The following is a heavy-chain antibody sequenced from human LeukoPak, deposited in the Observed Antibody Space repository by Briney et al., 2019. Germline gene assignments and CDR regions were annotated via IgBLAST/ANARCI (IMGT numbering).Heavy chain of an antibody. Sequence: ASVKVSCKASGYTFTSYGISWVRQAPGQGLEWMGWISAYNGNTNYAQKLQGRVTMTTDTSTSTAYMELRSLRSDDTAVYYCARDSPVVVTASHDYWGQGTLVTVSS. CDR2: ISAYNGNT. D-gene: IGHD2-21*02. V-gene: IGHV1-18*01. CDR3: ARDSPVVVTASHDY. CDR1: GYTFTSYG. J-gene: IGHJ4*02.